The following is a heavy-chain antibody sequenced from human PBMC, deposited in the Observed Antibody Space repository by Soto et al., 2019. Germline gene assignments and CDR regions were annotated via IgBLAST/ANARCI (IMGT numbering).Heavy chain of an antibody. CDR2: IFYSGDT. J-gene: IGHJ6*02. V-gene: IGHV4-61*01. CDR3: ATAIGTSRNIPYYNGMEC. CDR1: GGCHSSGSYH. D-gene: IGHD2-2*01. Sequence: SETLSLTCTVSGGCHSSGSYHWSWIRQPPGKGLEWIGYIFYSGDTNHNPSLKSRFTMSVDTSKNQFSLKLSTATPAHTATYSCATAIGTSRNIPYYNGMECCRRVPTV.